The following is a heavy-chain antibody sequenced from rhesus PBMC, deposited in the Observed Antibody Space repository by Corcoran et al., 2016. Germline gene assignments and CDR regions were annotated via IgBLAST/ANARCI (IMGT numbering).Heavy chain of an antibody. D-gene: IGHD6-31*01. CDR2: IYWDDDK. J-gene: IGHJ4*01. V-gene: IGHV2S1*01. CDR1: GFSLSTSGMG. Sequence: QVTLKESGPALVKPTQTLTLTCTFSGFSLSTSGMGVCWIRQPPGKSMEWLASIYWDDDKYYSTSLKSRLTISKDTSKNQVVLTMTNMDPVDTATYYCARISSGWGDYWGQGVLVTVSS. CDR3: ARISSGWGDY.